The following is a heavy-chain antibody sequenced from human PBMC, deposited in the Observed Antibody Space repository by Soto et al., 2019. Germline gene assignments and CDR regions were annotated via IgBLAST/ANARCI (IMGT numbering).Heavy chain of an antibody. Sequence: PVGSLRLSCAASGFTFSSYAMSWVRQAPGKGLEWVSAIVGGGDSTYYANSVKGRFTISRDNSKNTLHLEMNSLRAEDTAVYFCAKESRGIAPTVTGYWGQGTQVTVSS. V-gene: IGHV3-23*01. J-gene: IGHJ4*02. D-gene: IGHD6-13*01. CDR3: AKESRGIAPTVTGY. CDR1: GFTFSSYA. CDR2: IVGGGDST.